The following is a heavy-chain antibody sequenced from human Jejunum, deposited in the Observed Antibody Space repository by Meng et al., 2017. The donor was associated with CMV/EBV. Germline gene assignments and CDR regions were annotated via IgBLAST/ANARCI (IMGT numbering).Heavy chain of an antibody. D-gene: IGHD3-3*01. V-gene: IGHV3-21*01. CDR3: AKSLYDFWSGQDF. Sequence: SGFIFSSYRMNWVRQAPGKGLEWVSGISGSSTYIYYADSVKGRFTISRDNAKNSLYLQMSSLRAEDTAVYYCAKSLYDFWSGQDFWGQGTLVTVSS. CDR2: ISGSSTYI. CDR1: GFIFSSYR. J-gene: IGHJ4*02.